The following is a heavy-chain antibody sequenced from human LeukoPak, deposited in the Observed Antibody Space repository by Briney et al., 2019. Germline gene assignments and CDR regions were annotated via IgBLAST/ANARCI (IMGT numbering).Heavy chain of an antibody. Sequence: GGSLTLSWVASGFTFSDYYMSWIRQAPAKGLEWVSYISSSGSTIYYAASAKGRFTISRDNAKNSLYLQMNSLRAEDTAVYYCARELGTAMVFDYWGQGTLVTVSS. CDR3: ARELGTAMVFDY. D-gene: IGHD5-18*01. V-gene: IGHV3-11*01. CDR2: ISSSGSTI. J-gene: IGHJ4*02. CDR1: GFTFSDYY.